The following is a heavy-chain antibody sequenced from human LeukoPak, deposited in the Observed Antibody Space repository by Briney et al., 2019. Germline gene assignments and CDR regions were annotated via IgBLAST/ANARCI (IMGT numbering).Heavy chain of an antibody. CDR3: ATTVAGYPDDYFDY. Sequence: GGSLRLSCAASEFTFSNYWMSWVRQAPGKGLERVAHTNQDGSKNYYVDSVRGRFTISRDNAKNSLYLQMNSLRAEDTAVYYCATTVAGYPDDYFDYWGQGALVTVSS. D-gene: IGHD6-19*01. J-gene: IGHJ4*02. CDR2: TNQDGSKN. V-gene: IGHV3-7*01. CDR1: EFTFSNYW.